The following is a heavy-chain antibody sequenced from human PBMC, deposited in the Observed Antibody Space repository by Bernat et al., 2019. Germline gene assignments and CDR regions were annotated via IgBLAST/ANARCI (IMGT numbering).Heavy chain of an antibody. Sequence: QVQLVESGGGLVKPGGSLRLSCAASGFTFSDYYMSWIRQAPGKGLEWVSYISSSSSYTNYADSVKGRFTISRDNAKNSLYLQMNSLRVEDTAVYYCARQANGSYYFDYWGQGTLVTVSS. J-gene: IGHJ4*02. CDR3: ARQANGSYYFDY. V-gene: IGHV3-11*06. CDR2: ISSSSSYT. D-gene: IGHD1-26*01. CDR1: GFTFSDYY.